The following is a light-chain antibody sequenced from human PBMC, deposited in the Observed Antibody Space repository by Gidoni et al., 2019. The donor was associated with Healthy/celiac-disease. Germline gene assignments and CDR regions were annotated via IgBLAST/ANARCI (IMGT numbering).Light chain of an antibody. CDR1: NIGSKS. J-gene: IGLJ2*01. Sequence: SYVLTQPPSVSVAPGQTARITCGGNNIGSKSVHWYQQKPGQAPVLVVYDDIDRPSGIPERFSGSNAGNTATLTISRVEAGDEADYYCQVWDSSSDHPVVFGGGTKLTV. CDR3: QVWDSSSDHPVV. CDR2: DDI. V-gene: IGLV3-21*02.